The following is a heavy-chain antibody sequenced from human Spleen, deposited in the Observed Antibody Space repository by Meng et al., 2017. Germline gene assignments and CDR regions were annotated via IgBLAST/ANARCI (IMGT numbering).Heavy chain of an antibody. CDR1: GGSISSGGYF. J-gene: IGHJ5*02. D-gene: IGHD1-26*01. CDR2: IYYSGST. Sequence: HGQLQEQGPGQVNPSQTLSLTCNVSGGSISSGGYFWSWIRQHPGKGLEWIGYIYYSGSTHYNPSLKSRVTISLDTSKNHFSLSLSSVTAADTAVYYCARSPVGTLSPLDPWGQGTLVTVSS. V-gene: IGHV4-31*03. CDR3: ARSPVGTLSPLDP.